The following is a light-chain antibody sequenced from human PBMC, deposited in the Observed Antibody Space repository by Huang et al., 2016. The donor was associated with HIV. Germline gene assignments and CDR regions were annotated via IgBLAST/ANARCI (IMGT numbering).Light chain of an antibody. CDR1: QSVSRY. V-gene: IGKV3-11*01. Sequence: EIVLTQSPATLSLSPGERATLSCRASQSVSRYVAWYQHKPGQAPRLLIYDGSNRASGIPARFSGSGSGTDFTLTISSLEPEDFAVYYCQQRSNWGGAFGPGTKVEI. J-gene: IGKJ3*01. CDR2: DGS. CDR3: QQRSNWGGA.